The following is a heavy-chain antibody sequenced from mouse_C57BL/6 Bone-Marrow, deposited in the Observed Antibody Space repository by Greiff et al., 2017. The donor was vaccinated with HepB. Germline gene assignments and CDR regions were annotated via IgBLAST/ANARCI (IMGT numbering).Heavy chain of an antibody. CDR1: GYTFTSYW. CDR3: ARHLITTVEPDY. CDR2: IYPGSGST. V-gene: IGHV1-55*01. D-gene: IGHD1-1*01. Sequence: QVQLQQPGAELVKPGASVKMSCKASGYTFTSYWITWVKQRPGQGLEWIGDIYPGSGSTNYNEKFKSKATLTVDTSSSTAYMQLSSLTSEDSAVYYCARHLITTVEPDYWGQGTTLTVSS. J-gene: IGHJ2*01.